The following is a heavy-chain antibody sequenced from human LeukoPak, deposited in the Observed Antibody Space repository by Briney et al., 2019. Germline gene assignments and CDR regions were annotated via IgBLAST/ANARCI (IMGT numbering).Heavy chain of an antibody. CDR3: TREEGGTTVDY. V-gene: IGHV4-39*07. D-gene: IGHD1-1*01. Sequence: SETLSLTCTVSNASISSNTYYRAWIRQPPGKGLEYIGSINYRGSTYYNPSLKSRITISQDTSKNQFSLKVNSVTAADTAAYYCTREEGGTTVDYWGQGTLVTVSS. J-gene: IGHJ4*02. CDR1: NASISSNTYY. CDR2: INYRGST.